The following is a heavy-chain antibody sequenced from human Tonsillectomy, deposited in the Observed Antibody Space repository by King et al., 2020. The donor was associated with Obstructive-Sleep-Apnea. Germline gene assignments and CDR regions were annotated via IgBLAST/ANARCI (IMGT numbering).Heavy chain of an antibody. CDR3: ARLRIVGATTRAFDI. D-gene: IGHD1-26*01. CDR1: GFTFSSYW. CDR2: INSDGSST. J-gene: IGHJ3*02. Sequence: VQLVESGGGLVQPGGSLRLSCAASGFTFSSYWMHWVRQAPGKGLVWVSRINSDGSSTSYADSVKGRFTISRENAKNTLYLQMNSLRAEDTAVYYCARLRIVGATTRAFDIWGQGTMVTVSS. V-gene: IGHV3-74*01.